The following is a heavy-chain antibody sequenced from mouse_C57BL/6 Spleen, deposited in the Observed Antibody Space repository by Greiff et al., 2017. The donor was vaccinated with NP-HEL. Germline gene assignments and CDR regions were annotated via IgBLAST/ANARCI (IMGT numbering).Heavy chain of an antibody. D-gene: IGHD1-2*01. CDR1: GFNIKDYY. CDR2: IDPEDGET. CDR3: ARTELDGEGYFDV. Sequence: VQLKQSGAELVKPGASVKLSCTASGFNIKDYYMHWVKQRTEQGLEWIGRIDPEDGETKYATEFQGKATITAATSSNTAYLQLSSLTSEDTAVDYCARTELDGEGYFDVWGTGTTVTVSS. V-gene: IGHV14-2*01. J-gene: IGHJ1*03.